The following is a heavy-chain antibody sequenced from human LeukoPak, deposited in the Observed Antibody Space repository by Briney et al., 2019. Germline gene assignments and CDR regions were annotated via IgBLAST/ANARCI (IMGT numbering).Heavy chain of an antibody. J-gene: IGHJ4*02. Sequence: ASVTVSFKASGYTFTSYYMHWVRQAPGQGLEWMGIINPSGGSTSYAQKFQGRVTMTRDTSTSTVYMELSSLRSEDTAVYYCARVPSIAVAGTIGNIDYWGQGTLVTVSS. CDR2: INPSGGST. CDR3: ARVPSIAVAGTIGNIDY. V-gene: IGHV1-46*01. D-gene: IGHD6-19*01. CDR1: GYTFTSYY.